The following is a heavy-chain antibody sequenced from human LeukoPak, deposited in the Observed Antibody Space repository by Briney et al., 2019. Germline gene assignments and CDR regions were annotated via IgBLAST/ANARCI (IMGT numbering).Heavy chain of an antibody. CDR3: ARNYYDSSGYYLYPHYFNY. D-gene: IGHD3-22*01. Sequence: GGSLRLSCAASGFTFSSYWMHWVRQAPGKGLVWVSNINSDGSTTTYADSVKGRFTISRDNAENTLYLQMNSLRAEDTAVYYCARNYYDSSGYYLYPHYFNYWGQGTLVTVSS. CDR2: INSDGSTT. CDR1: GFTFSSYW. J-gene: IGHJ4*02. V-gene: IGHV3-74*01.